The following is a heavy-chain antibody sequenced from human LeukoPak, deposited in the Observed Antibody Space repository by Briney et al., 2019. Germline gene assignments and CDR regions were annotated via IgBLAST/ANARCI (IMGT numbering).Heavy chain of an antibody. CDR3: AKDLMRDRWFGES. J-gene: IGHJ5*02. CDR2: IRYDGNDK. V-gene: IGHV3-30*02. CDR1: GFTFSNSW. D-gene: IGHD3-10*01. Sequence: PGGALRLSCAASGFTFSNSWMSWVRQAPGKGLEWVAFIRYDGNDKFYADSVKGRFTISRDTSRNTLYLQMNSLRTDDTAVYYCAKDLMRDRWFGESWGQGTLVTVSS.